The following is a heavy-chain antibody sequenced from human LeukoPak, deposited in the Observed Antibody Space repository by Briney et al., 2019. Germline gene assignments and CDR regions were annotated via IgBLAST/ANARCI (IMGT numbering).Heavy chain of an antibody. CDR2: INPNNAGT. CDR3: ARGNYNWESPDAFDI. Sequence: ASVKVSCKASGYNFTDYFIHWVRQAPGQGLEWMGWINPNNAGTKYVQRFQGRVTMTRDTSISTAFMELNRLTSDDTAVYYCARGNYNWESPDAFDIWGQGTMVTVSS. J-gene: IGHJ3*02. CDR1: GYNFTDYF. D-gene: IGHD3-16*01. V-gene: IGHV1-2*02.